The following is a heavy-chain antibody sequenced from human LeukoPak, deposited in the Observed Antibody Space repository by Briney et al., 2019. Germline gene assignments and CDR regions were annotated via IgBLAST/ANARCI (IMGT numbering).Heavy chain of an antibody. CDR3: AKPAYCSGGSCYSTGYFDY. V-gene: IGHV3-23*01. CDR1: GFTFSSYA. D-gene: IGHD2-15*01. J-gene: IGHJ4*02. CDR2: ISGSGGST. Sequence: GGSLRLSCAASGFTFSSYAMSWVRQAPGKGLEWVSGISGSGGSTYYADSVKGRFTISRDNSKNTLYLQMNSLRAEDTAVYYCAKPAYCSGGSCYSTGYFDYWGQGTLVTVSS.